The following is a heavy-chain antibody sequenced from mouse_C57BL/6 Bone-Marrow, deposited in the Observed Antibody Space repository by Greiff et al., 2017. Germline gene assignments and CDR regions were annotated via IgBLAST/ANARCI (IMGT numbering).Heavy chain of an antibody. J-gene: IGHJ2*01. D-gene: IGHD2-1*01. CDR2: INPNYGTT. Sequence: VHVKQSGPELVKPGASVKISCKASGYSFTDYNMNWVKQSNGKSLEWIGVINPNYGTTSYNQKFKGKATLTVDQSSSTAYMQLNSLTSEDSAVYYCFYYGNYVDYWGQGTTLTVSS. V-gene: IGHV1-39*01. CDR3: FYYGNYVDY. CDR1: GYSFTDYN.